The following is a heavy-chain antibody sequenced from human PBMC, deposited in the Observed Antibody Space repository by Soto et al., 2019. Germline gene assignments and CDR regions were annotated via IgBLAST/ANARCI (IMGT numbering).Heavy chain of an antibody. CDR2: ISSTTNYI. J-gene: IGHJ4*02. CDR1: WFTFTRYS. V-gene: IGHV3-21*06. Sequence: GGSLRLSCASSWFTFTRYSMNWVRQAPGKGLEWVSSISSTTNYIYYGDSMKGRFTISRDNAKNSLYLEMNSLRAEDTAVYYCARESEDLTSNFDYWGQGTLVTVS. CDR3: ARESEDLTSNFDY.